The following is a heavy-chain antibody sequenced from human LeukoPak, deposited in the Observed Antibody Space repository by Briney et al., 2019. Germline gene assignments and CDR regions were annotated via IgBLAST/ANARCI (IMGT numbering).Heavy chain of an antibody. V-gene: IGHV3-15*01. J-gene: IGHJ4*02. Sequence: GSLRLSCAASGFTFSNAWMSWVRQAPGKGLEWVGRFKSKTDGGTTDYAAPVKGRFTISRDDSKNTLYLQMNSLKTEDTAVYYCTTVGGDYGDYEFDYWGQGTLVTVSS. CDR2: FKSKTDGGTT. CDR3: TTVGGDYGDYEFDY. CDR1: GFTFSNAW. D-gene: IGHD4-17*01.